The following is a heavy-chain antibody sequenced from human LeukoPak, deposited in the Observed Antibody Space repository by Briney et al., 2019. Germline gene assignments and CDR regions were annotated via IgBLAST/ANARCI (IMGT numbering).Heavy chain of an antibody. CDR2: INAGNGNT. CDR1: GYTFTSYA. Sequence: GASVKVSCKASGYTFTSYAMHWVRQAPGQRLEWMGWINAGNGNTKYSQKFQGRVTITRDTSASTAYMELSSLRSEDTAVYYCARDHPTYDSSGYYYLNWFDPWGQGTLVTVSS. D-gene: IGHD3-22*01. J-gene: IGHJ5*02. V-gene: IGHV1-3*01. CDR3: ARDHPTYDSSGYYYLNWFDP.